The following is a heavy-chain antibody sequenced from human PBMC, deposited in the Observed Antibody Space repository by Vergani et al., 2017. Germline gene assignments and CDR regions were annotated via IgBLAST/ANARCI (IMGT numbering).Heavy chain of an antibody. D-gene: IGHD6-19*01. CDR1: GGSISSSSYY. J-gene: IGHJ4*02. CDR2: IYYSGST. V-gene: IGHV4-39*01. CDR3: ARHWSGWYEWYFDY. Sequence: QLQLQESGPGLVKPSETLSLTCTVSGGSISSSSYYWGWIRQPPGKGLEWIGSIYYSGSTYYNPSLKSRVTISVDTSKNQFSLKLSSVTAADTAVYYCARHWSGWYEWYFDYWGQGTLVTVSS.